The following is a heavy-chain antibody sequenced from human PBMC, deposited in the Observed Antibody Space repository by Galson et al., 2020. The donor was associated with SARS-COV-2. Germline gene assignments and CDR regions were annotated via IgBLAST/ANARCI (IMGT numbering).Heavy chain of an antibody. CDR2: IYYGGNT. J-gene: IGHJ6*03. V-gene: IGHV4-59*11. CDR3: AREGPNGSGTYYKSEYYYFYYMDV. CDR1: GGSFSSHY. Sequence: SETLSLTCTVSGGSFSSHYWSWIRQSPGKGLEWIGYIYYGGNTNYNPSLKSRVTMSIDTSKNQFSLKLTSVTAADTAVYYCAREGPNGSGTYYKSEYYYFYYMDVWGKGTTVTVSS. D-gene: IGHD3-10*01.